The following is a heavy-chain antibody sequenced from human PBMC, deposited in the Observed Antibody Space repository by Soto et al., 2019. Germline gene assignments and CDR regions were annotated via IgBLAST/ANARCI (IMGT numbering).Heavy chain of an antibody. CDR1: GGSISSGDYY. CDR2: IYYSGST. J-gene: IGHJ5*02. V-gene: IGHV4-30-4*01. Sequence: KTSETLSLTCTVSGGSISSGDYYWSWIRQPPGKGLEWIGYIYYSGSTYYNPSLKSRVTISVDASKNQFSLKLSSVTAADTAVYYCARVRVSSSCGWFDPWGQGTLVTVSS. D-gene: IGHD6-13*01. CDR3: ARVRVSSSCGWFDP.